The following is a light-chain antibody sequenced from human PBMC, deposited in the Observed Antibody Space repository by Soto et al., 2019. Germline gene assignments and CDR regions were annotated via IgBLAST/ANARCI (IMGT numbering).Light chain of an antibody. CDR2: DAA. CDR1: QSISSW. CDR3: QQYSSHDILT. J-gene: IGKJ4*01. V-gene: IGKV1-5*01. Sequence: DIQMTQSASSLSASVGDRFTITFRASQSISSWLAWYQQKPGKAPNLLIYDAASLQSGVPSRFSGSGSGTEFTLTISSLQPDDFATYYCQQYSSHDILTFGGGTKVDI.